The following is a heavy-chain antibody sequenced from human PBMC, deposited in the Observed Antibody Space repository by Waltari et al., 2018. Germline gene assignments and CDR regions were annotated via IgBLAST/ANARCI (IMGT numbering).Heavy chain of an antibody. V-gene: IGHV7-4-1*02. CDR3: AKGIQLWGRGSWYFDD. CDR2: INTNTGNP. Sequence: QVQLVQSGSELKKPGASVKVSCKASGYIFSNYAMNWVRQAPGQGLEWMGWINTNTGNPTYAQGFTGRFVFSLDTSVSTAYLQISSLKAEDTSVYYCAKGIQLWGRGSWYFDDWGQGTLVTVSS. D-gene: IGHD5-18*01. CDR1: GYIFSNYA. J-gene: IGHJ4*02.